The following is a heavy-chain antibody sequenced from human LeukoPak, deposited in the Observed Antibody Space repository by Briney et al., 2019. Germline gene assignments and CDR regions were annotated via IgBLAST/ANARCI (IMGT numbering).Heavy chain of an antibody. Sequence: SETLSLTCTVSGYSISSGFYWTWIRQSSGKGLEYIGYIYYSGNTNYNPSLKSRVTISVDTSKNQFSLKLTSVTAADTAIYYCARLGPGGHGEFDSWGQGALVTVSS. CDR2: IYYSGNT. CDR3: ARLGPGGHGEFDS. J-gene: IGHJ4*02. D-gene: IGHD3-10*01. CDR1: GYSISSGFY. V-gene: IGHV4-61*01.